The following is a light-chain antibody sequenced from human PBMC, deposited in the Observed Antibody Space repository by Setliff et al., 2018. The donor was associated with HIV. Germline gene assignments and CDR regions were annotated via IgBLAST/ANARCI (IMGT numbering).Light chain of an antibody. J-gene: IGLJ1*01. V-gene: IGLV2-23*02. CDR3: CSYAGSSTFV. CDR1: SSDVGNYNL. CDR2: EVN. Sequence: QSALTQPASVSGSPGQSITISCTGTSSDVGNYNLVSWYQQHPGNAPKLLIYEVNKRPSGVSHRFSGSKSGNTASLTISGLQADDEADYHCCSYAGSSTFVFGTGTKVT.